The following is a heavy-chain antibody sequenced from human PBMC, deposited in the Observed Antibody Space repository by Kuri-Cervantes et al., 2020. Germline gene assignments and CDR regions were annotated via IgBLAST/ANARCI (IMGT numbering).Heavy chain of an antibody. CDR1: GYSISSGYY. CDR3: ARDVSAGYGGNSGDY. CDR2: INHSGST. V-gene: IGHV4-38-2*02. D-gene: IGHD4-23*01. J-gene: IGHJ4*02. Sequence: SETLSLTCAVSGYSISSGYYWGWIRQPPGKGLEWIGEINHSGSTNYNPSLKSRVTISVDTSKNQFSLKLSSVTAADTAVYYCARDVSAGYGGNSGDYWGQGTLVTVSS.